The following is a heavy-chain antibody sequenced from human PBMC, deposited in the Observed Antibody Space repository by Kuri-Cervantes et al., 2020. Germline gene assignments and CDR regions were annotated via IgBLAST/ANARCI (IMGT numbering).Heavy chain of an antibody. Sequence: SETLSLTCTVSGGSISSHYWSWFRQPPGKGLEYIGYVYYSGSTNYNPSLKSRVTISVDTSRNQFSLKLSSVTAADTAVYYCARVRLGYYYGSRYYYGMDVWGQGTTVTVSS. CDR3: ARVRLGYYYGSRYYYGMDV. CDR2: VYYSGST. D-gene: IGHD3-10*01. V-gene: IGHV4-59*11. J-gene: IGHJ6*02. CDR1: GGSISSHY.